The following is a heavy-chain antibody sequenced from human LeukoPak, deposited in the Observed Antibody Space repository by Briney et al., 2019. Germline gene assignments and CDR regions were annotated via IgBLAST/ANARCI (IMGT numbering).Heavy chain of an antibody. Sequence: GESLKISCQGSGYSFTDYCLGWVRQMPGKGLEWMGIIYPGDSDTRYSPSFHAQVTISADKSISAAYLEWSSLKASDTAMYYCARLNVAHYFMDVWGKGTTVTVSS. V-gene: IGHV5-51*01. D-gene: IGHD3-10*02. CDR3: ARLNVAHYFMDV. CDR2: IYPGDSDT. J-gene: IGHJ6*03. CDR1: GYSFTDYC.